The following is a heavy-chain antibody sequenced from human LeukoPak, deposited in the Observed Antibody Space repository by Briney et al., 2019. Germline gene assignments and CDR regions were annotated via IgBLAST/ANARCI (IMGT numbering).Heavy chain of an antibody. J-gene: IGHJ4*02. Sequence: SCKVSGYTLTELSMHWVRQAPGKGLEWVAVIPYDGSYQYYGDSVKGRFSISRDNSKNTLYLQMNSLRPEDTGVYYCAKDHYDSSGYYFGVDNWGQGTLVTVSS. CDR1: GYTLTELS. D-gene: IGHD3-22*01. CDR2: IPYDGSYQ. V-gene: IGHV3-30*18. CDR3: AKDHYDSSGYYFGVDN.